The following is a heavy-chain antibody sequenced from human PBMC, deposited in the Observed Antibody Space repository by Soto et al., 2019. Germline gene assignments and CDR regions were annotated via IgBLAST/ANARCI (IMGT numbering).Heavy chain of an antibody. V-gene: IGHV3-23*01. CDR3: AKDIVVVPPVMYVLYYSDMDV. J-gene: IGHJ6*03. Sequence: GGSLRLSCAASGFTFSSYAMSWVRQAPGKGLEWVSAISGSGGSTYCADSVKGRFTISRDNSKNTLYLQMNSLRAEDTAVYYCAKDIVVVPPVMYVLYYSDMDVLGKAAAVTVSS. CDR1: GFTFSSYA. D-gene: IGHD2-2*01. CDR2: ISGSGGST.